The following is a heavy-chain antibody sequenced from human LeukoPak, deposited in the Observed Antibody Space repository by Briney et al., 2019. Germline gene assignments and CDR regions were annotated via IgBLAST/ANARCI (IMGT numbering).Heavy chain of an antibody. Sequence: PGGSLRLSCAASGFIFSSYGMHWVRQAPGKGLEWVAFIRYDGSNTYYADSVKGRFTISRDNSKNTLYLQMNSLRAEDTALYYCARAMARMATIPFDYWGRGSLVTVSS. CDR2: IRYDGSNT. J-gene: IGHJ4*02. D-gene: IGHD5-24*01. V-gene: IGHV3-30*02. CDR3: ARAMARMATIPFDY. CDR1: GFIFSSYG.